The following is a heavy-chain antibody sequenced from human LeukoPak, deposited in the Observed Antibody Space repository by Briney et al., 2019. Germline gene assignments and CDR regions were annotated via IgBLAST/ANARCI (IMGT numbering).Heavy chain of an antibody. Sequence: ASVKVSCKASGYTFTSYGISWVRQAPGQGLEWMGWISAYNGNTNYAQKFQGRVTMTEDTSTDTAYMELSSLRSEDTAVYYCATVLGNWFDYWGQGTLVTVSS. CDR3: ATVLGNWFDY. CDR1: GYTFTSYG. CDR2: ISAYNGNT. D-gene: IGHD7-27*01. V-gene: IGHV1-18*01. J-gene: IGHJ4*02.